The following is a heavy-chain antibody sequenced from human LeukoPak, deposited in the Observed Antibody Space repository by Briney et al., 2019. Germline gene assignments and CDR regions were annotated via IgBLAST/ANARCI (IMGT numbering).Heavy chain of an antibody. Sequence: ASVKVSCKASGYTFTGYYVHWVRQAPGQGLEWMGWINPNSGGTNYAQKFQGRVTMTRDTSISTAYMELSRLRSDDTAVYYCARDTLRIAAAGNSDYWGQGTLVTVSS. CDR3: ARDTLRIAAAGNSDY. CDR1: GYTFTGYY. D-gene: IGHD6-13*01. J-gene: IGHJ4*02. CDR2: INPNSGGT. V-gene: IGHV1-2*02.